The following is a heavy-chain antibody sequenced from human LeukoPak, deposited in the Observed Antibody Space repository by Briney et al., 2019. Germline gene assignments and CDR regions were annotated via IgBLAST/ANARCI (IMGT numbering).Heavy chain of an antibody. CDR1: GGSISSGDYY. D-gene: IGHD3-10*01. CDR3: ASDRPGYYGSGSYFGY. Sequence: SETLSLTCTVSGGSISSGDYYWSWIRQPPGKGLEWIGYIYYSGSTYYNPSLKSRVTISVDTSKNQFSLKLSSVTAADTAVYYCASDRPGYYGSGSYFGYWGQGTLVTVSS. V-gene: IGHV4-30-4*01. CDR2: IYYSGST. J-gene: IGHJ4*02.